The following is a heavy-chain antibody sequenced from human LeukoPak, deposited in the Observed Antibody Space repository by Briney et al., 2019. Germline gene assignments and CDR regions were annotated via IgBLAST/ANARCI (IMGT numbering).Heavy chain of an antibody. V-gene: IGHV3-48*03. Sequence: GSLRLSCAASGFTFSNYEMNWVRQAPGKGLEWVSYISTGGSTIYYADSVKGRFTISRDNGKSSLYLQMNSLRAEDTAVYYCARGVYDSTGYYQYWGQGTLVTVSS. CDR3: ARGVYDSTGYYQY. CDR1: GFTFSNYE. J-gene: IGHJ4*02. CDR2: ISTGGSTI. D-gene: IGHD3-22*01.